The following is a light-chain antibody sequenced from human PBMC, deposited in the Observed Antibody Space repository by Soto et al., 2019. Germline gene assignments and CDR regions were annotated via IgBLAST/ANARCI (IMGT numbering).Light chain of an antibody. Sequence: QSALTQPASVSGSPGQSITISCTGTSSDVGSYNYVSWYQHHPGKAPKLIIYDVANRPSGVSRRFSGSKSGNMASLTVSGLQAEDEADYYCSSVTSSSTVLFGGGTQLTVL. CDR3: SSVTSSSTVL. CDR2: DVA. V-gene: IGLV2-14*03. J-gene: IGLJ7*01. CDR1: SSDVGSYNY.